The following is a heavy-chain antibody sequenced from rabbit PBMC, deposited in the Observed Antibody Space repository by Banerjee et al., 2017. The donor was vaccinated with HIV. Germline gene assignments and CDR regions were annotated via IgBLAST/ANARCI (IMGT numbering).Heavy chain of an antibody. J-gene: IGHJ4*01. CDR3: ARAHYAGYAGYGYAIWGYFNL. CDR1: GFDLSAYYF. CDR2: IYSGSSGRT. V-gene: IGHV1S40*01. Sequence: QSLEESGGDLVKPGASLTLTCKASGFDLSAYYFMCWVRQAPGKGLEWIACIYSGSSGRTYYASWAKGRFTISKTSSTTVTLQMTSLTAADTATYFCARAHYAGYAGYGYAIWGYFNLWGPGTLVTV. D-gene: IGHD6-1*01.